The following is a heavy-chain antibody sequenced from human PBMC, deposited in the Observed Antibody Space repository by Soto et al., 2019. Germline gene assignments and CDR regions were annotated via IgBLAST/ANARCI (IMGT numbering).Heavy chain of an antibody. J-gene: IGHJ4*02. V-gene: IGHV4-34*01. CDR1: GGSFSGYY. Sequence: SETLSLTCAVYGGSFSGYYWSWIRQPPGKGLEWIGEINHSGSTNYNPSLKSRVTISVDTSKNQFSLKLSSVTAADTAVYYCARGSGFYSNYGYWGQGTLVTVSS. CDR3: ARGSGFYSNYGY. CDR2: INHSGST. D-gene: IGHD4-4*01.